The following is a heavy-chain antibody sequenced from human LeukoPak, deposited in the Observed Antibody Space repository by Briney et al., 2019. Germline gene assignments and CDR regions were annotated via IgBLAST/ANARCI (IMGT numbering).Heavy chain of an antibody. D-gene: IGHD1-26*01. Sequence: PAETLSLTCTVSVGSISGYFWSWVRQAPGTGLDWIGHMYYSGATNYNPSLRSRVTISVDTSKNQFSLKLRSVTAADTAVYYCARAQYSGSCFDYWGQGTLVTVSS. CDR1: VGSISGYF. CDR2: MYYSGAT. V-gene: IGHV4-59*13. J-gene: IGHJ4*03. CDR3: ARAQYSGSCFDY.